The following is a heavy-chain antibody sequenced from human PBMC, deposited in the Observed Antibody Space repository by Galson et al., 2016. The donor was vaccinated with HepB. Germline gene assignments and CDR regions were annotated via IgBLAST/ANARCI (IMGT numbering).Heavy chain of an antibody. CDR3: VTSQGY. CDR1: GFTFSSYA. J-gene: IGHJ4*02. CDR2: INPDGNEK. V-gene: IGHV3-7*03. Sequence: SLRLSCAASGFTFSSYAMSWVRQAPGKGLEWVATINPDGNEKAYVDSVKGRFTMSRDHAKDSLHLQMNSLRAEDTGVYYCVTSQGYWGQGTLVTVSS.